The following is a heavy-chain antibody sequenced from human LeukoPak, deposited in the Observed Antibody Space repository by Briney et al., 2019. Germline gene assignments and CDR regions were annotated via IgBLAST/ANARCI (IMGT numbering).Heavy chain of an antibody. D-gene: IGHD6-19*01. J-gene: IGHJ6*03. CDR1: GFTFSSYA. CDR3: ARDGWGYYYMDV. V-gene: IGHV3-21*01. Sequence: GGSLRLSCAASGFTFSSYAMHWVRQAPGKGLEWVSSISSSSSYIYYADSVKGRFTISRDNAKNSLYLQMNSLRAEDTAVYYCARDGWGYYYMDVWGKGTTVTISS. CDR2: ISSSSSYI.